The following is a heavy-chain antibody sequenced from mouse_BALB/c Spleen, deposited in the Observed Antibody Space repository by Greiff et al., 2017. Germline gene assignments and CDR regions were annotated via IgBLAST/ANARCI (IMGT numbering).Heavy chain of an antibody. CDR1: GFTFSSYA. V-gene: IGHV5-6-5*01. CDR2: ISSGGST. D-gene: IGHD1-2*01. CDR3: ASYYGYGAMDY. Sequence: EVKVVESGGGLVKPGGSLKLSCAASGFTFSSYAMSWVRQTPEKRLEWVASISSGGSTYYPDSVKGRFTISRDNARNILYLQMSSLRSEDTAMYYCASYYGYGAMDYWGQGTSVTVSS. J-gene: IGHJ4*01.